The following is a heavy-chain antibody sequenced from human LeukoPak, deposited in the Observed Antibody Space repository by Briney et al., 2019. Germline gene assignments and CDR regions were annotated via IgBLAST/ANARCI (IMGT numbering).Heavy chain of an antibody. V-gene: IGHV3-33*01. CDR1: GFTFSNYV. J-gene: IGHJ4*02. D-gene: IGHD2-2*01. CDR3: ARDQTSCSSTSCFADY. CDR2: IWYDGSNK. Sequence: GGSLRLSCAASGFTFSNYVMHWVRQAPGKGLEWVAVIWYDGSNKYYVDSVKGRFTISRDNSKNTLFLQMNSLRAEDTAVYYCARDQTSCSSTSCFADYWGQGTLVTVSS.